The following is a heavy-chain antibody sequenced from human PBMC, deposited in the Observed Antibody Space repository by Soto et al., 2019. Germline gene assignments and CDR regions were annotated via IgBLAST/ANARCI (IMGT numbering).Heavy chain of an antibody. D-gene: IGHD2-15*01. CDR1: GGSISSSSYY. V-gene: IGHV4-61*05. J-gene: IGHJ4*02. CDR2: MYYSGST. CDR3: ARAYGGNCFDF. Sequence: SETLSLTCTVSGGSISSSSYYWGWIRQPPGKGLEWIGYMYYSGSTNYNPSLKSRVTISVDKSKNQFSLKLSSVTAADTAVYNCARAYGGNCFDFWGQGTLVTVSS.